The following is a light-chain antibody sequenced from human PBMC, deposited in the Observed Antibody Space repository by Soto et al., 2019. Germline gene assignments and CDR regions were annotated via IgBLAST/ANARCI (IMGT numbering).Light chain of an antibody. V-gene: IGLV7-46*01. Sequence: QAVVTQEPSLTVSPGGTVTLTCGSSTGAVTSGHYPHWFQQKPGQAPRTLIYDTSNKHPXXXAXFSGSLLGGKAALTLSGAQAEDEADYYCLVIYGGVGEVFGTGTKLTVL. CDR1: TGAVTSGHY. CDR2: DTS. J-gene: IGLJ1*01. CDR3: LVIYGGVGEV.